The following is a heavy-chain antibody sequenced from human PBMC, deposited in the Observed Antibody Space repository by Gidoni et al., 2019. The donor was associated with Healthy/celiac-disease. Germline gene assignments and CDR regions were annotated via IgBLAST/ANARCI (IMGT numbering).Heavy chain of an antibody. D-gene: IGHD3-9*01. J-gene: IGHJ6*02. Sequence: QVQLVQSGAEVKKPGSSVKVSCKASGGTFSSYTISWVRQAPGQGLEWMGRIIPILGIANYAQKCQGRVTITADKSTSTASMELSSLRSEDTAVYYCATSPKGRNYDILTGYYSGYYGMDVWGQGTTVTVSS. V-gene: IGHV1-69*02. CDR3: ATSPKGRNYDILTGYYSGYYGMDV. CDR1: GGTFSSYT. CDR2: IIPILGIA.